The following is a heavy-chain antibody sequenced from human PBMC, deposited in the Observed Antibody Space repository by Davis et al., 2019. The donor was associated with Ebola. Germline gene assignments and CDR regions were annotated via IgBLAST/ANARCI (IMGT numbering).Heavy chain of an antibody. CDR1: GYTFTGYY. J-gene: IGHJ4*02. CDR3: ARGRGHHESSGGDY. V-gene: IGHV1-2*02. D-gene: IGHD3-22*01. Sequence: ASVKVSCKASGYTFTGYYMHWVRQAPGQGLEWMGGINPISGDTNYVEKFQGRVTMTRDTSLSTVYMELTSLRSEDTALYYCARGRGHHESSGGDYWGQGTLVTVSS. CDR2: INPISGDT.